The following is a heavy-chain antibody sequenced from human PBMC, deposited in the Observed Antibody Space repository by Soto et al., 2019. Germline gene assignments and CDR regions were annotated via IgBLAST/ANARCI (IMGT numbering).Heavy chain of an antibody. CDR1: GFTFSSYA. CDR2: ISSNGGST. V-gene: IGHV3-64*01. CDR3: ARVAPTTGTTNYYYYYMDV. J-gene: IGHJ6*03. Sequence: GGSLRLSCAASGFTFSSYAMHWVRQAPGKGLEYVSAISSNGGSTYYANSVKGRFTISRDNSKNTLYLQMGSLRAEDMAVYYCARVAPTTGTTNYYYYYMDVWGKGTTVTVSS. D-gene: IGHD1-1*01.